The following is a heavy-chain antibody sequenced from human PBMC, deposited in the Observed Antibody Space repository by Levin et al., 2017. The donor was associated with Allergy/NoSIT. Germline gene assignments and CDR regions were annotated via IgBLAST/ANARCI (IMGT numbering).Heavy chain of an antibody. J-gene: IGHJ4*02. CDR1: GYSFTSYW. Sequence: GGSLRLSCKGSGYSFTSYWISWVRQMPGKGLEWMGRIDPSDSYTNYSPSFQGHVTISADKSISTAYLQWSSLKASDTAMYYCARLGSGTYYNADFDYWGQGTLVTVSS. D-gene: IGHD3-10*01. CDR3: ARLGSGTYYNADFDY. V-gene: IGHV5-10-1*01. CDR2: IDPSDSYT.